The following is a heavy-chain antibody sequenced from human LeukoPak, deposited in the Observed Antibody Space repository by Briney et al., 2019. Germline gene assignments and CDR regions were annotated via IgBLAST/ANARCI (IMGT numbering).Heavy chain of an antibody. D-gene: IGHD3-10*01. J-gene: IGHJ3*02. CDR2: INPNSGGT. CDR3: ARSITMVRYAFDI. V-gene: IGHV1-2*02. Sequence: GASVKVSCKASGYTFTGYYMHWVRQAPGQGLEWMGWINPNSGGTNYAQKFQGRVTMTRDTSISTAYMELSRLRSDDTAVYYCARSITMVRYAFDIWGQGTMVTVSS. CDR1: GYTFTGYY.